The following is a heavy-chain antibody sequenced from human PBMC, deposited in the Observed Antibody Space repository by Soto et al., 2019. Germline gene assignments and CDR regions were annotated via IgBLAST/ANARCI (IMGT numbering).Heavy chain of an antibody. D-gene: IGHD2-8*01. J-gene: IGHJ3*02. CDR2: IGGDGFDT. CDR1: EFTFSNFA. V-gene: IGHV3-23*01. CDR3: AKDFIPMNRVYDAFDI. Sequence: EVQLLESGGGLVQPGGSLRISCGASEFTFSNFAMSWVRQAPGKGPEWVSTIGGDGFDTYYADSVKGRFTISRDNSKNTLFLQMNCLRAEDTAIYFCAKDFIPMNRVYDAFDIWGQGTLVTVSS.